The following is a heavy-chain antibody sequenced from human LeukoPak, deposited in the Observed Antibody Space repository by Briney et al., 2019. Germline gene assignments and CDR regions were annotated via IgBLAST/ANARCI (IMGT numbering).Heavy chain of an antibody. Sequence: GGSLRLSCGASGFTFSIYTMNCVRQAPGKGLELVSSIIPSGNSVYHAYSVKGRFTLSRDNAQNSLYLQMNSLRDEDTGVYYCARDFLGERGYSGYWGQGALVTVSS. CDR1: GFTFSIYT. V-gene: IGHV3-21*01. D-gene: IGHD1-1*01. CDR3: ARDFLGERGYSGY. CDR2: IIPSGNSV. J-gene: IGHJ4*02.